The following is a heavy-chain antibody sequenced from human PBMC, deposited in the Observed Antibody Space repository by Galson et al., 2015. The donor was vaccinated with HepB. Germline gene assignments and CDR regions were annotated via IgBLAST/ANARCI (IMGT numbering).Heavy chain of an antibody. CDR1: GFTFSSYA. D-gene: IGHD1-26*01. J-gene: IGHJ3*02. CDR2: ISSNGGST. V-gene: IGHV3-64*02. CDR3: ARDSGSYLIARGAFDI. Sequence: SLRLSCAASGFTFSSYAMHWVRQAPGKGLEYVSAISSNGGSTYYADSVKGRFTISRDNSKNTLYLQMGSLRAVDMAVYYCARDSGSYLIARGAFDIWGQGTMVTVSS.